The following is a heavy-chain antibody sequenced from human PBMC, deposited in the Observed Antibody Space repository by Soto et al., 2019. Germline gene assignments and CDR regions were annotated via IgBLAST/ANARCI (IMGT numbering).Heavy chain of an antibody. J-gene: IGHJ4*02. CDR1: GGSISSYY. V-gene: IGHV4-59*01. D-gene: IGHD6-19*01. CDR2: IYYSGST. CDR3: ARAAHPTVSGTDY. Sequence: SETLSLTCTVSGGSISSYYWSWIRQPPGKGLEWIGYIYYSGSTNYNPSLKSRVTISVDTSKNQFSLKLSSVTAADTAVYYCARAAHPTVSGTDYWGQGALVTVS.